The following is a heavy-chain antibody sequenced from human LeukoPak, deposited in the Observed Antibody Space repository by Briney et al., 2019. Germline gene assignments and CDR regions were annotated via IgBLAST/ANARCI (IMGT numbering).Heavy chain of an antibody. CDR1: GASISSSSYY. D-gene: IGHD4-17*01. Sequence: PSETLSLTCTVSGASISSSSYYWGWIRQPPGKGLEWIGSIYYSGSTYYNPSLKSRVTISVDTSKNQFSLKLSSVTAADTAVYYCATSRDYVLPAWGQGTLVTVSS. V-gene: IGHV4-39*01. CDR2: IYYSGST. CDR3: ATSRDYVLPA. J-gene: IGHJ5*02.